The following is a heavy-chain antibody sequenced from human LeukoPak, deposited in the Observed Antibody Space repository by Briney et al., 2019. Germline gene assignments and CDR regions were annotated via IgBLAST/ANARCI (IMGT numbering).Heavy chain of an antibody. CDR1: GSSSSTNW. J-gene: IGHJ4*02. CDR3: ARPGGKDY. Sequence: GESLQISCRSSGSSSSTNWIGWVRQLPGKGLEWMGMIYPADSDTRYSPSCQGQVTIAADKSISTAYLQWSSLRASDTAMYYCARPGGKDYWGQGALVTVSS. CDR2: IYPADSDT. V-gene: IGHV5-51*01. D-gene: IGHD4-23*01.